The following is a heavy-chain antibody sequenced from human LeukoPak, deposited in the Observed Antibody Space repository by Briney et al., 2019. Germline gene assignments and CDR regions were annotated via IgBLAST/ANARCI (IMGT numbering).Heavy chain of an antibody. D-gene: IGHD3-22*01. CDR1: GFTLGDYW. J-gene: IGHJ4*02. CDR2: IRQDGSQK. V-gene: IGHV3-7*04. Sequence: PGGSLRLSCAASGFTLGDYWMSWVRQAPGKGLEWVAKIRQDGSQKAYVDPVKGRFIISRDNAENSLYLQMNSLRAEDTAVYYCVRAPRVDSGYQHYFDYWGQGTVVTVSS. CDR3: VRAPRVDSGYQHYFDY.